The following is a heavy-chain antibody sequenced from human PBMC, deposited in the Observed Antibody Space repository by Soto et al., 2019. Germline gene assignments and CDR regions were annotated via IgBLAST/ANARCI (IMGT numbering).Heavy chain of an antibody. J-gene: IGHJ4*02. Sequence: PGGSLRLSCAASGFTFSSYAMSWVRQAPGKGLEWVSAISGSGGSTYYADSVKGRFTISRDNSKNTLYLQMNGLRAEDTAVYYCARIVYYYDSSGYYDVGPFDYLGQGTQVTGSS. CDR2: ISGSGGST. V-gene: IGHV3-23*01. CDR1: GFTFSSYA. D-gene: IGHD3-22*01. CDR3: ARIVYYYDSSGYYDVGPFDY.